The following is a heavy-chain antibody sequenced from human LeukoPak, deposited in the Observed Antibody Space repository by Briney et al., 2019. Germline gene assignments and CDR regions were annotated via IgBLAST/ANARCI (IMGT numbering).Heavy chain of an antibody. V-gene: IGHV1-69*04. J-gene: IGHJ3*02. Sequence: SVKVSCKASGGTFSSYAVSWVRQAPGQGLEWMGRIIPILGIANYAQKFQGRVTITADKSTSTAYMELSSLRSEDTAVYYCAREGFGVVIQGAFDIWGQGTMVTVSS. CDR2: IIPILGIA. CDR1: GGTFSSYA. CDR3: AREGFGVVIQGAFDI. D-gene: IGHD3-3*01.